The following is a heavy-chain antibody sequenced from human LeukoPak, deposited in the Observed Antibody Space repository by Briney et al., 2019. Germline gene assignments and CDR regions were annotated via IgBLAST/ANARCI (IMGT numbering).Heavy chain of an antibody. CDR3: ARLGYCSGGSCYYYYYMDV. CDR1: RGSINNYF. J-gene: IGHJ6*03. V-gene: IGHV4-59*12. Sequence: SETLSLTCTVSRGSINNYFWSWIRQPPGKGLEWIGFIYYSGSTKYNPSLKSRVTMSVDMSKNQFSLKLSSVTAADTAAYYCARLGYCSGGSCYYYYYMDVWGKGTTVTVSS. D-gene: IGHD2-15*01. CDR2: IYYSGST.